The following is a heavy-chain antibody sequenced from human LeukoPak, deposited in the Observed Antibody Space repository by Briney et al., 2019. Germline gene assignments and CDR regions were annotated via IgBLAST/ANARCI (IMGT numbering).Heavy chain of an antibody. CDR2: IWYDGSNK. V-gene: IGHV3-33*06. J-gene: IGHJ4*02. CDR3: AKDYYGGNPGGFDY. CDR1: GFTFSSYG. D-gene: IGHD4-23*01. Sequence: GGSLRLSCAASGFTFSSYGMHWVRQAPGKGLEWVAVIWYDGSNKYYADSVKGRFTISRDNSKNTLYLQMNSLRAEDTAVYYCAKDYYGGNPGGFDYWGQGTLVTVSS.